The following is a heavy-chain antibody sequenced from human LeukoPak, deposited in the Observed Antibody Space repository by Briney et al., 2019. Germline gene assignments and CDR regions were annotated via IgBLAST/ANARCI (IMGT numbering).Heavy chain of an antibody. J-gene: IGHJ4*02. CDR3: AKDPRGYSYGPTLDY. CDR2: ISGSGGST. V-gene: IGHV3-23*01. CDR1: GFTFSSYA. Sequence: GGSLRLSCAASGFTFSSYAMSWVRQAPGKGLEWVSAISGSGGSTYYADSVKGRFTISRDNSKNTLYLQMNSLRAEDTAVYYCAKDPRGYSYGPTLDYWGQGTLVTVSS. D-gene: IGHD5-18*01.